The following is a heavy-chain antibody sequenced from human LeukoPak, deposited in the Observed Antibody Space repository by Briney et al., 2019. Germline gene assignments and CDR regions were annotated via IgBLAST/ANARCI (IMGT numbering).Heavy chain of an antibody. CDR1: GGSFSGYY. CDR3: ARGWVPSLSYYYMDV. D-gene: IGHD2-2*01. J-gene: IGHJ6*03. V-gene: IGHV4-34*01. CDR2: INHSGST. Sequence: ASETLSLTCAVYGGSFSGYYWSWIRQPPGKGLEGIGEINHSGSTNYNPSLKSRVTISVDASKNQFSLKLSSVTAADTAVYYCARGWVPSLSYYYMDVWGKGTTVAVSS.